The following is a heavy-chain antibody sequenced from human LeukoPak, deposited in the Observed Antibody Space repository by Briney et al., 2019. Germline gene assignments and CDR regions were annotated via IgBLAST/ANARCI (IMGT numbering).Heavy chain of an antibody. Sequence: SGTLSLTCAVSGGSISSSNWWSRVRQPPGEGLGWIGGIYHSGSTNYNPSLKRRVTISVDKSKDEFSLKLSSVTAADTAVYYCARGLRGYSYGMGIWGQGTLVTVSS. CDR2: IYHSGST. J-gene: IGHJ4*02. V-gene: IGHV4-4*02. CDR1: GGSISSSNW. D-gene: IGHD5-18*01. CDR3: ARGLRGYSYGMGI.